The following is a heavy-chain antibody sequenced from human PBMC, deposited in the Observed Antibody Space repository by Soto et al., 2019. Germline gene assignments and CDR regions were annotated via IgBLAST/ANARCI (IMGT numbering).Heavy chain of an antibody. Sequence: ASVKVSFKASGYTFTGYYMHWLRQAPGQGLEWMGWINPNSGCTNYAQKFQGRVTMTRDTSISTAYMELSRLRSDDTAVYYCARGPPPPRITIFGVVIQENNWFDPWGQGTLVTVSS. CDR2: INPNSGCT. V-gene: IGHV1-2*02. CDR3: ARGPPPPRITIFGVVIQENNWFDP. CDR1: GYTFTGYY. D-gene: IGHD3-3*01. J-gene: IGHJ5*02.